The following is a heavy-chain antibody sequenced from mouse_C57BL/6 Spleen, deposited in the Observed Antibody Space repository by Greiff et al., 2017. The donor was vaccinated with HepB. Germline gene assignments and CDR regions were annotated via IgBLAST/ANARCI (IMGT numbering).Heavy chain of an antibody. CDR1: GFTFSSYA. V-gene: IGHV5-4*01. CDR2: ISDGGSYT. CDR3: AREGEYYAMDY. J-gene: IGHJ4*01. Sequence: EVQRVESGGGLVKPGGSLKLSCAASGFTFSSYAMSWVHQTPEKRLEWVATISDGGSYTYYPDNVKGRFTISRDNAKNNLYLQMSHLKSEDTAMYYCAREGEYYAMDYWGQGTSVTVSS.